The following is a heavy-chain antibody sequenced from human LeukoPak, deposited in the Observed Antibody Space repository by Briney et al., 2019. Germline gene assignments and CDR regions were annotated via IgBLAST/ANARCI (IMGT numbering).Heavy chain of an antibody. D-gene: IGHD6-19*01. J-gene: IGHJ3*02. V-gene: IGHV3-23*01. CDR3: AKDQGYSSAWYSRDGFDM. CDR2: INKSGNST. Sequence: QPGGSLRLSCAASGFTFSSYCMDWVRQAPGKGLVWVSSINKSGNSTFYADSVKGRFTISRDNAQNTLYVQMNSLRAEDTAVYYWAKDQGYSSAWYSRDGFDMWGQGTMVTVSS. CDR1: GFTFSSYC.